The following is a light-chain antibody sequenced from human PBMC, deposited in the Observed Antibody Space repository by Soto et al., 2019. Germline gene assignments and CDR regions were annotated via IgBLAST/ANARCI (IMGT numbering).Light chain of an antibody. Sequence: IVLTQSPGTLSLSPGERATLSCRASQALQRSFLAWYQHKPGQSPRLLISGVSSRAAGVPDRFNGSGSGTDFILTISRLEPQDSAVYFCQQYDHSPRTFGQGTKVEI. CDR2: GVS. J-gene: IGKJ1*01. CDR1: QALQRSF. V-gene: IGKV3-20*01. CDR3: QQYDHSPRT.